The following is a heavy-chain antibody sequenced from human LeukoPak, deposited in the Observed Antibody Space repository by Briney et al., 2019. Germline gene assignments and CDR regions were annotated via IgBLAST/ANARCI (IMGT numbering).Heavy chain of an antibody. J-gene: IGHJ4*02. CDR2: IIPIFGTA. D-gene: IGHD1-26*01. Sequence: ASVKVSCKASGGTFSSYAISWVRQAPGQGLEWTGGIIPIFGTANYAQKFQGRVTITTDESTSTAYMELSSLRSEDTAVYYCARALGGSYSPDYWGQGTLVTVSS. CDR1: GGTFSSYA. V-gene: IGHV1-69*05. CDR3: ARALGGSYSPDY.